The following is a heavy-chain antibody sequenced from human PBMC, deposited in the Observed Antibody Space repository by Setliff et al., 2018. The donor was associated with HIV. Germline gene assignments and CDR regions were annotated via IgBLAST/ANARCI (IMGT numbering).Heavy chain of an antibody. Sequence: GASVKVSCKASGYTFIAYYIHWVRQAPGQRLEWMGQINPKSGDTDYAQKFQGRVTLTRDTSITTTYMELSSLSSDDTALYYCARSTTADWGQGTMVTVSS. CDR3: ARSTTAD. V-gene: IGHV1-2*06. D-gene: IGHD4-17*01. CDR1: GYTFIAYY. CDR2: INPKSGDT. J-gene: IGHJ4*02.